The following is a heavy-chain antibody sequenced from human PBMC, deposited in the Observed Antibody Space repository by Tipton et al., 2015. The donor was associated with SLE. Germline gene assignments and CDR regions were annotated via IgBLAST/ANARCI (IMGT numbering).Heavy chain of an antibody. CDR2: IKQDGSEK. Sequence: GSLRLSCEVSGFSFSSYWMSWVRQAPGKGLEWVANIKQDGSEKTYVDSVRGRFTISRDNIKNSLFLQMNSLRAEDTAVYYCARAYNDFWSGPYFDYWGQGTLVTVSS. V-gene: IGHV3-7*01. D-gene: IGHD3-3*01. J-gene: IGHJ4*02. CDR1: GFSFSSYW. CDR3: ARAYNDFWSGPYFDY.